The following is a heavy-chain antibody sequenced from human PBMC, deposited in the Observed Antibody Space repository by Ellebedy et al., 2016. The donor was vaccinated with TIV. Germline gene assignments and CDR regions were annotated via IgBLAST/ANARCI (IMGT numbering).Heavy chain of an antibody. CDR3: ARAIFPDYYYYYGMDV. CDR1: GFTFSSYG. CDR2: IWYDGSNK. V-gene: IGHV3-33*01. Sequence: GGSLRLSXAASGFTFSSYGMHWVRQAPGKGLEWVAVIWYDGSNKYYADSVKGRFTISRDNSKNTLYLQMNSLRDEDTAVYYCARAIFPDYYYYYGMDVWGQGTTVTVSS. D-gene: IGHD3-9*01. J-gene: IGHJ6*02.